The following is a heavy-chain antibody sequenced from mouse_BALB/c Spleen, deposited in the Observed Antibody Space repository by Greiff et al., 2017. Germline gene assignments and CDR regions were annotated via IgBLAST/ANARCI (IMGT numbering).Heavy chain of an antibody. CDR3: NAYYYGSRRGFAY. V-gene: IGHV14-4*02. CDR1: GFNIKDYY. J-gene: IGHJ3*01. D-gene: IGHD1-1*01. Sequence: EVKLVESGAELVRSGASVKLSCTASGFNIKDYYMHWVKQRPEQGLEWIGWIDPENGDTEYAPKFQGKATMTADTSSNTAYLQLSSLTSEDTAVYYCNAYYYGSRRGFAYWGQGTLVTVSA. CDR2: IDPENGDT.